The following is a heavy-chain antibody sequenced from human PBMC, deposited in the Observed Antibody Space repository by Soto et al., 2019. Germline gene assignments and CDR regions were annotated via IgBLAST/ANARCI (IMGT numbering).Heavy chain of an antibody. CDR2: IYYSGST. V-gene: IGHV4-59*01. CDR1: GYSISSYY. Sequence: SETLSLTCAVSGYSISSYYWSWIRQPPGKGLEWIGYIYYSGSTNYNPSLKSRVTISVDTSKNQFSLKLSSVTAADTAVYYCARTDKGYYYGMDVWGQGTTVTVSS. J-gene: IGHJ6*02. CDR3: ARTDKGYYYGMDV.